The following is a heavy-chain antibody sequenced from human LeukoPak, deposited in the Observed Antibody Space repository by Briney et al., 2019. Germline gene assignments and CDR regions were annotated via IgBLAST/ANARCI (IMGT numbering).Heavy chain of an antibody. CDR2: ISWNSGSI. V-gene: IGHV3-9*03. CDR1: GFTFDDYA. J-gene: IGHJ4*02. CDR3: VRLDSSSSGLED. Sequence: GGSLRLSCAASGFTFDDYAMHWVRQAPGKGLEWVSGISWNSGSIDYADSVKGRFTISRDNAKNSLYLQMNSLRAEDMALYYCVRLDSSSSGLEDWGQGTLVTVSS. D-gene: IGHD6-6*01.